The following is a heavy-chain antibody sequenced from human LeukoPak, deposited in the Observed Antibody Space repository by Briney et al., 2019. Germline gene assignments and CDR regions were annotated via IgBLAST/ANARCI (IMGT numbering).Heavy chain of an antibody. CDR2: ISAYNGNT. J-gene: IGHJ6*03. CDR3: ARVDCSSTSCLGPYYYYYYMDV. D-gene: IGHD2-2*01. CDR1: GYTFTSYD. V-gene: IGHV1-18*01. Sequence: ASVKVSCKASGYTFTSYDINWVRQAPGQGLEWMGWISAYNGNTNYAQKLQGRVTMTTDTSTSTAYMELRSLRSDDTAVYYCARVDCSSTSCLGPYYYYYYMDVWGKGTTVTVSS.